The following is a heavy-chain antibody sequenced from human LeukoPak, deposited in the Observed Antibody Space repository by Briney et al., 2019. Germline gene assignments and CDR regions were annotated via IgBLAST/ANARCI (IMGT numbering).Heavy chain of an antibody. D-gene: IGHD1-26*01. V-gene: IGHV3-21*01. J-gene: IGHJ4*02. CDR2: ISSRSTYI. CDR1: GFSFSSYS. Sequence: GGSLRLSCAASGFSFSSYSINWVRQAPGKGLVWVSSISSRSTYIYYADSVKGRFTISRDNAKNSLYLQMNSLRAEDTAVYYCARDRGTGAPLDYWGQGTLVTVSS. CDR3: ARDRGTGAPLDY.